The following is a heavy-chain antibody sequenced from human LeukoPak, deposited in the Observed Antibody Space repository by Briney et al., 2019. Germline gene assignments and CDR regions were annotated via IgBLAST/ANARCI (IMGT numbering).Heavy chain of an antibody. J-gene: IGHJ4*02. CDR3: ARNPPPDDSSGYLDY. CDR1: GFTISNCW. V-gene: IGHV3-7*04. CDR2: MNQDGSRI. Sequence: GGSLRRSCSASGFTISNCWMTWVRQAPGKGLEWVANMNQDGSRIYYVDSVKGRFTISRDNAKNSLHLQMNSLRAEDTAVYYCARNPPPDDSSGYLDYWGQGALVTVSS. D-gene: IGHD3-22*01.